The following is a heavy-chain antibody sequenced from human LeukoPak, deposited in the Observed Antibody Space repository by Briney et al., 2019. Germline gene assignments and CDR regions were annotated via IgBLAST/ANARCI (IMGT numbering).Heavy chain of an antibody. CDR1: GGSITSYY. D-gene: IGHD4-17*01. J-gene: IGHJ4*02. CDR2: IYFTGST. Sequence: PSETLSLTCTVSGGSITSYYWSWIRQPPGKGLEWIGNIYFTGSTNYNPSLKSRVTISMDTSKHQFSLRLSSVTAADTAVYYCVREYNGDSTDYWGQGTLVTVSS. CDR3: VREYNGDSTDY. V-gene: IGHV4-59*01.